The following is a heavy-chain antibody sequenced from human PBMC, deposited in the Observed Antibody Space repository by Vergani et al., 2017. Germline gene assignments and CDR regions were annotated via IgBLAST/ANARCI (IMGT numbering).Heavy chain of an antibody. CDR1: GGSISSYY. V-gene: IGHV4-59*08. CDR3: ARHRYSSGCDY. Sequence: QVQLQESGPGLAKPSETLSLTCTVSGGSISSYYWSWIRQPPGKGLEWIGYIYYSGSTNYNPSLKSRVTISVDTSKNQFSLKLSSVTAADTAVYYCARHRYSSGCDYWGQGTLVTVSS. D-gene: IGHD6-19*01. J-gene: IGHJ4*02. CDR2: IYYSGST.